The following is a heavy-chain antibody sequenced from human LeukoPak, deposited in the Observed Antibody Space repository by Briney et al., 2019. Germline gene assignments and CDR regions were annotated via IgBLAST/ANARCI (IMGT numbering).Heavy chain of an antibody. CDR2: INAGNGNT. D-gene: IGHD6-19*01. Sequence: GASVKVSCKASGYTFTRYSMHWVGQAPGQRLEWMGWINAGNGNTKYSQKFQGRVTITRDTSASTAYMELSSLRSEDTAVYYCAREGPVAQGYYYGMDVWGQGTTVTVSS. J-gene: IGHJ6*02. CDR3: AREGPVAQGYYYGMDV. V-gene: IGHV1-3*01. CDR1: GYTFTRYS.